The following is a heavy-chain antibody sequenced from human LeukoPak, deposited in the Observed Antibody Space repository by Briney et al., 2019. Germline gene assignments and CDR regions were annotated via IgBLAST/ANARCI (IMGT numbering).Heavy chain of an antibody. V-gene: IGHV4-4*02. J-gene: IGHJ4*02. CDR3: GAGDSYYFDY. CDR1: GGSISSSNW. CDR2: IYHSGST. D-gene: IGHD4-17*01. Sequence: PSGTLSLTCAVSGGSISSSNWWSWDRQPPGKGLEWIGEIYHSGSTNYNPSLKSRVTISIDKSKDQFSLKLSSVTAADTAVYYCGAGDSYYFDYWGQGALVTVSS.